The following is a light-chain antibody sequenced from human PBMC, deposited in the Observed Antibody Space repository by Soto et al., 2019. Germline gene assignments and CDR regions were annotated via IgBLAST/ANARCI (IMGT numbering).Light chain of an antibody. V-gene: IGLV2-23*03. CDR3: CSYAGISTFVV. Sequence: QSVLTQPASVSGSPRQSITISCTGTSSDVGSYNLVSWYQQHPGKAPKLMIYEGSKRPSGVSNRFSGSKSGNTASLTISGLQAEDEADYYCCSYAGISTFVVFGGGTKLTVL. J-gene: IGLJ2*01. CDR1: SSDVGSYNL. CDR2: EGS.